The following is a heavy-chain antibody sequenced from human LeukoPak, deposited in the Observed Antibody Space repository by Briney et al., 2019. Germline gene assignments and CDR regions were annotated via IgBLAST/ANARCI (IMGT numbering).Heavy chain of an antibody. V-gene: IGHV3-48*04. J-gene: IGHJ4*02. D-gene: IGHD6-19*01. CDR3: ARDVAVASFDY. Sequence: GGSLRLSCAASGFTFSSYWMGWVRQAPGKGLEWVSYISSSGSTIYYADSVKGRFTISRDNAKNSLYLQMNSLRAEDTAVYYCARDVAVASFDYWGQGTLVTVSS. CDR1: GFTFSSYW. CDR2: ISSSGSTI.